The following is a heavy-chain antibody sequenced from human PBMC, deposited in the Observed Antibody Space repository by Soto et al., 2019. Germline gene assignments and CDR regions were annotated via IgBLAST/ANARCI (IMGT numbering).Heavy chain of an antibody. D-gene: IGHD2-21*02. J-gene: IGHJ4*02. Sequence: GGSLRLSCTGSGFTFNSLSLHWVRQGPDKGLEWVAVVSFDGKVTYYAYSVKGRFTVSRDNSKNTIYLQANSLRAEDTAVYYCAREPYGDSQYFDYWGQGTPVTVSS. CDR3: AREPYGDSQYFDY. CDR1: GFTFNSLS. CDR2: VSFDGKVT. V-gene: IGHV3-30*04.